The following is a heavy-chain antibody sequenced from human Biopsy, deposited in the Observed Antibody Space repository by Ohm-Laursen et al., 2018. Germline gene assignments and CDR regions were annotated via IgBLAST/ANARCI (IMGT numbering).Heavy chain of an antibody. J-gene: IGHJ4*02. CDR2: FAPENGKT. V-gene: IGHV1-24*01. Sequence: SVKVSCKLSGHAVTEFSMHWVRQAPGKGLEWMGGFAPENGKTIYVQKFQGRVTMTEDTSTDTAYMELSSLRSEDTAVYYYAADINVWNVNYWGQGTQVTVSS. CDR3: AADINVWNVNY. D-gene: IGHD1-1*01. CDR1: GHAVTEFS.